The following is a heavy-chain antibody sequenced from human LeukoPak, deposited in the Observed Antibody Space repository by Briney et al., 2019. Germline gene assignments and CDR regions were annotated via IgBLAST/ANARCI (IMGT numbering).Heavy chain of an antibody. CDR1: GFTFSSYS. CDR2: ISSSSSNI. D-gene: IGHD3-22*01. CDR3: ARTFYYYDSSGYSPGFDY. V-gene: IGHV3-21*04. Sequence: GGSLRLSCAASGFTFSSYSMNWVRQAPGKGLEWVSSISSSSSNIYYADSVKGRFTISRDNAKNSLYLQMNSLRAEDTAVYYCARTFYYYDSSGYSPGFDYWGQGTLVTVSS. J-gene: IGHJ4*02.